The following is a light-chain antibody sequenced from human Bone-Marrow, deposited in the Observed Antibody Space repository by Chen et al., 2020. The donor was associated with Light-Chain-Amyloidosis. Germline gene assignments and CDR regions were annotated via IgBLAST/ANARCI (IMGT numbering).Light chain of an antibody. CDR2: DDS. Sequence: SYVLAQPPSVSVAPGQTARITCGGDNIGGRSVHWYHQRPGQAPVLVVYDDSDRPSGIPGRFSGANSGNTATLTITRVEAGDEADYYCQVWDSGSDHVVLGGGTKLTVL. CDR1: NIGGRS. CDR3: QVWDSGSDHVV. J-gene: IGLJ2*01. V-gene: IGLV3-21*02.